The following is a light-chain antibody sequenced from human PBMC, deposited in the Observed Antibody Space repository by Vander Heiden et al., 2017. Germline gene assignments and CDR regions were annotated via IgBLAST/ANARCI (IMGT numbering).Light chain of an antibody. J-gene: IGKJ2*01. Sequence: IQMTESPSSLSASVGDRVTITCRASQSISSYLNWYQQKPGKAPKLLIYAASSLQGGVPSRFSGSGSGTDFTLTISSLQPEDFATYYCQQSYSTPRTFGQGTKLEIK. V-gene: IGKV1-39*01. CDR3: QQSYSTPRT. CDR2: AAS. CDR1: QSISSY.